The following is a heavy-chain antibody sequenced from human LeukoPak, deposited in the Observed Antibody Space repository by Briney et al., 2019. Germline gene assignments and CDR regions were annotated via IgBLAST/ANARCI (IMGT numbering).Heavy chain of an antibody. V-gene: IGHV1-18*01. J-gene: IGHJ4*02. CDR2: ISAYNGNT. Sequence: ASVKVSCKASGYTFTSYGISWVRQAPGQRLEWMGWISAYNGNTNYAQKLQGRVTMTTDTSTSTAYMELRSLRSDDTAVYYCARDSIGVAASVTFDYWGQGALVTVSS. CDR3: ARDSIGVAASVTFDY. D-gene: IGHD2-15*01. CDR1: GYTFTSYG.